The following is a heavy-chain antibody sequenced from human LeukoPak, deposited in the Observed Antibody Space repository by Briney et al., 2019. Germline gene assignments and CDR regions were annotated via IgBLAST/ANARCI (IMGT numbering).Heavy chain of an antibody. D-gene: IGHD3-9*01. CDR1: GGSISSSSYY. J-gene: IGHJ3*02. CDR2: IYYSGST. V-gene: IGHV4-39*01. Sequence: SETLSLTCTVSGGSISSSSYYWGWIRQPPGKGLEWIGSIYYSGSTYYNPSLKSRVTISVDTSKNQFSLKLSSVTAADTAVDYCARQGANYDILTGYSARDAFDIWGQGTMVTVSS. CDR3: ARQGANYDILTGYSARDAFDI.